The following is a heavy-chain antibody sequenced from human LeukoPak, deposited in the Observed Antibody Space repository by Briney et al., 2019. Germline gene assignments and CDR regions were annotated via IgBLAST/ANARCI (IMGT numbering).Heavy chain of an antibody. CDR2: ISSSGSTI. J-gene: IGHJ4*02. CDR3: ARAVDTAMDPNLDY. V-gene: IGHV3-48*03. CDR1: GFTFSNYE. Sequence: GGSLRLSCAASGFTFSNYEMNWVRQAPGKGLEWVSYISSSGSTIYYADSVKGRFTISRDNAKNSLYLQMNSLRAEDTAVYYCARAVDTAMDPNLDYWGQGTLVTVSS. D-gene: IGHD5-18*01.